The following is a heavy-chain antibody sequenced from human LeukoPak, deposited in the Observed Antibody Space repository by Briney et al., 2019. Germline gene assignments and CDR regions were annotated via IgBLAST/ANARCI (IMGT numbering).Heavy chain of an antibody. V-gene: IGHV3-66*01. CDR1: GFTVSSNY. D-gene: IGHD1-26*01. J-gene: IGHJ4*02. CDR2: IYSGGST. Sequence: GGSLRLSCAASGFTVSSNYMSWVRQAPGKGLEWVSLIYSGGSTYFADSVKGRFTISRDNSKNTLYLQMNSLRAEDTAVYYCARDGGQWELLDYWGQGTLVTVSS. CDR3: ARDGGQWELLDY.